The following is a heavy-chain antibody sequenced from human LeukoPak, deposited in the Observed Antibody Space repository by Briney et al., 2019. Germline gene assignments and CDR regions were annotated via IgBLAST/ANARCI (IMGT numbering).Heavy chain of an antibody. D-gene: IGHD3-3*01. J-gene: IGHJ4*02. CDR3: ARDGPRLDYDFWSGYYGDY. CDR1: GYAFINYY. Sequence: ASVKVSCKASGYAFINYYMHWVRQAPGQGLERMGIINPRAGTTTYAQKFQGRVTMTRDTSTTTVYMELSSLISEDTAVYYCARDGPRLDYDFWSGYYGDYWGQGSLVTVSS. CDR2: INPRAGTT. V-gene: IGHV1-46*01.